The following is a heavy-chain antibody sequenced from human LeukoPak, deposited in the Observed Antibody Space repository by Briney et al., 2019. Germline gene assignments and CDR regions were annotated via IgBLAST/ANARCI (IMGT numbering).Heavy chain of an antibody. CDR2: IKQDGSEK. D-gene: IGHD2-15*01. J-gene: IGHJ4*02. CDR3: ARDRGSYCSGGSCHFFDY. V-gene: IGHV3-7*01. Sequence: GGSLRLSCPTSGFTFRSYWMSWVRQAPGKGLEWVANIKQDGSEKYYVDSVKGRFTISRDNAKNSLYLQMNSLRAEDTAVYYCARDRGSYCSGGSCHFFDYWGQGTLVTVSS. CDR1: GFTFRSYW.